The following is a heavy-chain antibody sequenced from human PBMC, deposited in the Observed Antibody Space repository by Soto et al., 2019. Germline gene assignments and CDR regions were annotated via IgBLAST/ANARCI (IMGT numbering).Heavy chain of an antibody. J-gene: IGHJ2*01. CDR2: IKQAGSEK. CDR3: AREGWYFDL. Sequence: EVQLVESGGGLVQPGGSLRLSCAASGFTFSTYWVSWFRQAPGKGLEWVANIKQAGSEKYYVDSVKGRFTISRDNAKNSLYLQMNSLRAEDTAVYYCAREGWYFDLWGRGTLVTVSS. V-gene: IGHV3-7*04. CDR1: GFTFSTYW.